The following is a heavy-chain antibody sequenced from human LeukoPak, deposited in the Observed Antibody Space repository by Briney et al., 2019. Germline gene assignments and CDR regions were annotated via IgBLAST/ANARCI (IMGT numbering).Heavy chain of an antibody. CDR1: GYTFTSYG. Sequence: GASVKVSCKASGYTFTSYGISWVRQAPGQGLEWMGWISAYNGNTNYAQKLQGRVTMTTDTSTSTAYMELRSLRSDDTAVYYCARESPPLAAAGMDVWGKGTTVPAPS. V-gene: IGHV1-18*01. J-gene: IGHJ6*04. CDR3: ARESPPLAAAGMDV. D-gene: IGHD6-13*01. CDR2: ISAYNGNT.